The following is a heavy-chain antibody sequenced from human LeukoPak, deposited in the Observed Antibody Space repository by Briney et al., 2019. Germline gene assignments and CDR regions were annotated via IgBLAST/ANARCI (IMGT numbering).Heavy chain of an antibody. CDR2: IYHSGST. CDR1: GGSISSYY. D-gene: IGHD6-13*01. Sequence: PSETLSLTCTVSGGSISSYYWSWIRQPPGKGLEWIGYIYHSGSTNSNPSLKSRVTISVDTSKNQFSLKLSSVTAADTAVYYCARGSIAAAEGSHWFDPWGQGTLVTVSS. V-gene: IGHV4-59*01. J-gene: IGHJ5*02. CDR3: ARGSIAAAEGSHWFDP.